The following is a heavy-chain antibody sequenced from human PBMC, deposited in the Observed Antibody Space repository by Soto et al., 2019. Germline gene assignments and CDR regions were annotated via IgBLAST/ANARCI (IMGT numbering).Heavy chain of an antibody. CDR3: TRDASRDSSARGWFDP. Sequence: GSLRLSCAASGFTFRSFTMNWVRQAPGKGLEWVSTISSNSAYIYYTDALRGRFAISRDNAKNSLHLQMNSLRAEDTAVYYCTRDASRDSSARGWFDPWGPGTLVTVSS. CDR2: ISSNSAYI. CDR1: GFTFRSFT. V-gene: IGHV3-21*01. D-gene: IGHD6-13*01. J-gene: IGHJ5*02.